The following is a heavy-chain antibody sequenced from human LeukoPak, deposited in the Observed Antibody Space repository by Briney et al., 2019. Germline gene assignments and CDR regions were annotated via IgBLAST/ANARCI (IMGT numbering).Heavy chain of an antibody. J-gene: IGHJ4*02. CDR2: INPNSGGT. D-gene: IGHD2-15*01. Sequence: ASVKVSCKASGYTFTGYYMHWVRQAPGQGLEWMGWINPNSGGTNYAQKFQGRVTMTRDTSISTAYMELSRLRSDDTAVYYCARSDIVVVVAATRGPSLDYWGQGTLVTVSS. CDR1: GYTFTGYY. V-gene: IGHV1-2*02. CDR3: ARSDIVVVVAATRGPSLDY.